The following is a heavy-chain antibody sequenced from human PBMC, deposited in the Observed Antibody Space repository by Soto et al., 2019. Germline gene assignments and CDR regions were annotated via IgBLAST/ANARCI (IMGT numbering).Heavy chain of an antibody. V-gene: IGHV1-46*01. CDR1: GYTFTSSY. CDR3: ARDLLAANY. CDR2: INPNGGST. J-gene: IGHJ4*02. Sequence: QVQLVQSGAEVKKPGASVKLSCKASGYTFTSSYVHWVRQAPGQGHELGAIINPNGGSTNYAQKFQGRITVTRDTSTSTVLMELISLPSDDTAVYYCARDLLAANYWGQGTLVTVSS. D-gene: IGHD2-15*01.